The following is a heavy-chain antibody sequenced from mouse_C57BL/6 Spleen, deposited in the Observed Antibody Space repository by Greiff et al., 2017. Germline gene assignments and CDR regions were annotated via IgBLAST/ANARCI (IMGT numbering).Heavy chain of an antibody. CDR3: ARLPNYGSSYDYFDY. V-gene: IGHV5-6*01. CDR1: GFTFSSYG. Sequence: EVMLVESGGDLVKPGGSLKLSCAASGFTFSSYGMSWVRQTPDKRLEWVATISSGGSYTYYPDSVKGRFTISRDNAKNTLYLQMSSLKSEDTAMYYCARLPNYGSSYDYFDYWGQGATLTVSS. CDR2: ISSGGSYT. J-gene: IGHJ2*01. D-gene: IGHD1-1*01.